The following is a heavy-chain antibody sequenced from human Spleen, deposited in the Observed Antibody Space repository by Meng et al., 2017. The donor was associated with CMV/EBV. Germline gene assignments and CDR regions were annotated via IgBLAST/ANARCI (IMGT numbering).Heavy chain of an antibody. CDR1: GLTFISYA. CDR3: ATTPGGYGY. Sequence: GESLKISCAASGLTFISYAMSWVRQAPGKGLEWVSAISGRGGSAFYADSVRGRFTISRDNSKNTLYLQMNSLRAEDTAVYYCATTPGGYGYWGQGTLVTVSS. D-gene: IGHD6-13*01. CDR2: ISGRGGSA. J-gene: IGHJ4*02. V-gene: IGHV3-23*01.